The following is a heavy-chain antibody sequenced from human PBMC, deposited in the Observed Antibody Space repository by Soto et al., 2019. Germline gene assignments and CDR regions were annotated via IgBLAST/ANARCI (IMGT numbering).Heavy chain of an antibody. J-gene: IGHJ3*02. Sequence: PGESLKISCKGSGYSFTSYWIGWVRQMPGKGLEWMGIIYPGDSDTRYSPSFQGQVTISADKSISTAYLQWSSLKASDTAMYYCARQVHYDILTGYYTAAFDIWGQGTMVTVSS. D-gene: IGHD3-9*01. V-gene: IGHV5-51*01. CDR3: ARQVHYDILTGYYTAAFDI. CDR2: IYPGDSDT. CDR1: GYSFTSYW.